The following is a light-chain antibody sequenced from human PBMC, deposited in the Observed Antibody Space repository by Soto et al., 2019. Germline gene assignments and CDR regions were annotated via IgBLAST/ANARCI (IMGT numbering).Light chain of an antibody. J-gene: IGLJ1*01. CDR2: EVR. CDR3: SSYASSSTLV. Sequence: QSALTQPASVSGSPGQSITISCTGTSSDVGGYNHVSWYQQHPGKAPKLIIYEVRNRPSGVSNRFSGSKSGNTASLTISGLQAEDEADYYCSSYASSSTLVFGTGTKVTVL. V-gene: IGLV2-14*01. CDR1: SSDVGGYNH.